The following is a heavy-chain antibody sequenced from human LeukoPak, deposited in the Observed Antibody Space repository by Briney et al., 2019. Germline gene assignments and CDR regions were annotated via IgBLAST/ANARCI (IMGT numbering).Heavy chain of an antibody. CDR2: IYYSGST. CDR1: GGSVCSDSYF. CDR3: ARGQRRLQDY. Sequence: SETLSLTCTVSGGSVCSDSYFWTWIRQPPGKGLEWIGYIYYSGSTNYNPSLKSRVTISLDTSKSQISLKLSSVTAADTAVYYCARGQRRLQDYWGQGTLVTVSS. J-gene: IGHJ4*02. V-gene: IGHV4-61*01.